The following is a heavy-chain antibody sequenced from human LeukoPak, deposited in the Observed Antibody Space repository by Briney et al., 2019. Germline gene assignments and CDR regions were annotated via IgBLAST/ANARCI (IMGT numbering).Heavy chain of an antibody. V-gene: IGHV4-34*01. CDR3: ARRVTIFGPPRSMDV. CDR1: GGSFSGYY. D-gene: IGHD3-3*01. Sequence: PSETLSLTCAVYGGSFSGYYWSWIRQPPGKGLEWIGEINHSGSTNYNPSLKSRVTISVDTSKNQFSLKLSSVTAADTAVYYCARRVTIFGPPRSMDVWGKGTTVTVSS. CDR2: INHSGST. J-gene: IGHJ6*03.